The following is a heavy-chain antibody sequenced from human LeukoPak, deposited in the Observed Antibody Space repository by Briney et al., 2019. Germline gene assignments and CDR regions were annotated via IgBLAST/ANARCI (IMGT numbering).Heavy chain of an antibody. D-gene: IGHD7-27*01. CDR3: AKNWGSLDY. Sequence: GGSLRLSCAASGFTFSSYSMNWVRQAPGKGLEWVANIKQDGSEKYYVDSVKGRFTISRDNAKNSLYLQMNSLRAEDTAVYYCAKNWGSLDYWGQGTLVTVSS. CDR2: IKQDGSEK. J-gene: IGHJ4*02. V-gene: IGHV3-7*01. CDR1: GFTFSSYS.